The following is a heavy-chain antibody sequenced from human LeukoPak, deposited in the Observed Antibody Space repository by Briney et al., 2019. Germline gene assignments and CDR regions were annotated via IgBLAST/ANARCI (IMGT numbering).Heavy chain of an antibody. V-gene: IGHV3-13*01. J-gene: IGHJ5*01. CDR3: TRTSLSGWFDS. CDR1: GFTFSGYD. CDR2: IDIAGDT. Sequence: PGGSLRLSCAASGFTFSGYDMHWVRQPPGKGLEWVSTIDIAGDTYYPDSVKGRFTISRQNGKNSLYLQMNSLRAEDTAVYYCTRTSLSGWFDSWGQGTLVTVSP. D-gene: IGHD6-19*01.